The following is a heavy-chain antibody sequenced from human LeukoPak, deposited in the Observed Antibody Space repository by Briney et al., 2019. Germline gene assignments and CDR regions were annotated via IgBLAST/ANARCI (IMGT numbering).Heavy chain of an antibody. CDR2: IRSKAYGGTT. D-gene: IGHD7-27*01. CDR1: GFTFGDYA. CDR3: TRDSDWGPDAFDI. V-gene: IGHV3-49*03. Sequence: PGGSLRLPCTASGFTFGDYAMSWFRQAPGKGLEWVGFIRSKAYGGTTEYAASVKGRFTISRDDSKSIAYLQMNSLKTEDTAVYYCTRDSDWGPDAFDIWGQGTMVTVSS. J-gene: IGHJ3*02.